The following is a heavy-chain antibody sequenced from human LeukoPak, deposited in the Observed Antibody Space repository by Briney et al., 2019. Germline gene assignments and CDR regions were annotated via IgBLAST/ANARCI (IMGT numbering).Heavy chain of an antibody. Sequence: ASVKVSCKASGYTFTGYYMHWVRQAPGQGLEWMGWINPNSGGTNYAQKFQGRVTMTRDTSISTAYMELSRLRSDDTAVYYCARERSSSSGNWFDPWGQGTLVTVSS. D-gene: IGHD6-6*01. CDR1: GYTFTGYY. CDR3: ARERSSSSGNWFDP. J-gene: IGHJ5*02. V-gene: IGHV1-2*02. CDR2: INPNSGGT.